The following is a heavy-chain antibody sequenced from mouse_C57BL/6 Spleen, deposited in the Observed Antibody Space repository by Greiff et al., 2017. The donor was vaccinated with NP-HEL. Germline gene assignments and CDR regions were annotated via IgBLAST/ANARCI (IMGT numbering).Heavy chain of an antibody. CDR2: IYPRSGNT. CDR3: ARYYDYGGYLIDY. D-gene: IGHD2-4*01. J-gene: IGHJ4*01. Sequence: QVQLQQSGAELARPGASVKLSCKASGYTFTSYGISWVKQRTGQGLEWIGEIYPRSGNTYYNEKFKGKATLTADKSSSTAYMELRSLTSEDSSVYFCARYYDYGGYLIDYWGQGTSVTVSA. CDR1: GYTFTSYG. V-gene: IGHV1-81*01.